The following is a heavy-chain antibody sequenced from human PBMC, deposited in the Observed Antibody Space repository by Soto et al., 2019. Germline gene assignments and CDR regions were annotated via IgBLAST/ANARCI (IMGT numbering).Heavy chain of an antibody. D-gene: IGHD6-13*01. V-gene: IGHV3-30*18. CDR3: AKSSSSWYVDY. CDR1: GFTFSSYG. Sequence: GGSLRLSCAASGFTFSSYGMHWVRQAPGKGLEWVAVISYDGSNKYYADSVKGRFTISRDNSKNTLYLQMNSLRAEDKAVYYCAKSSSSWYVDYWGQGTLVTVSS. CDR2: ISYDGSNK. J-gene: IGHJ4*02.